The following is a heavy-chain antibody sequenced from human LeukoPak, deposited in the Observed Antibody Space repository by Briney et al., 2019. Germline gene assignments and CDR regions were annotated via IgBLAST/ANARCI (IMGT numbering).Heavy chain of an antibody. CDR1: GFTFSSYA. D-gene: IGHD3-16*02. CDR3: ARDHIRLGELSLFDY. V-gene: IGHV3-30*04. J-gene: IGHJ4*02. Sequence: GGSLRLSCAASGFTFSSYAMHWVRQAPGKGLEWVAVISYDGSNKYYADSVKGRFTISRDNSKNTLYLQMNSLRAEDTAVYYCARDHIRLGELSLFDYWGREPWSPSPQ. CDR2: ISYDGSNK.